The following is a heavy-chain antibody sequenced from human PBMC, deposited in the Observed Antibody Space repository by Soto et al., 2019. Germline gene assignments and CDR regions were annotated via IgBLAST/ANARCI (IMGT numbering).Heavy chain of an antibody. V-gene: IGHV4-4*02. J-gene: IGHJ4*02. CDR3: ARNMAREVTLDY. CDR2: IYHTGST. CDR1: GGSMNSGNW. Sequence: QVQLQESGPGLVKPSETLSLTCAISGGSMNSGNWWSWVRQPPGKGLEWIGEIYHTGSTNYNPSLQRRLTIRVVXSKNQFSLMMKSVTAADTAVYYCARNMAREVTLDYWGQGTLVTVSS. D-gene: IGHD2-21*02.